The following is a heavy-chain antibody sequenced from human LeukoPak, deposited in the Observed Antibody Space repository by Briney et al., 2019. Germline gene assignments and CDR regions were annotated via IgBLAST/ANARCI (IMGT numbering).Heavy chain of an antibody. V-gene: IGHV3-30-3*01. D-gene: IGHD4-17*01. CDR1: GFTFSSYA. CDR2: ISYDGSNK. CDR3: AEGGDYGYYYYGMDV. J-gene: IGHJ6*02. Sequence: TGGSLRLSCAASGFTFSSYAMHWVRQAPGKGLEWVAVISYDGSNKYYADSVKGRFTISRDNSKNMLYLQMNSLRAEDTAVYYCAEGGDYGYYYYGMDVWGQGTTVTVSS.